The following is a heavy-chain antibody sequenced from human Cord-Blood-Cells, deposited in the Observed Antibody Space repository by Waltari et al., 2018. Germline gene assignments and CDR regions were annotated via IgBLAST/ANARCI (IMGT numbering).Heavy chain of an antibody. J-gene: IGHJ6*02. CDR3: ARRDSSSWYYYYYGMDV. CDR2: IYYSGST. D-gene: IGHD6-13*01. V-gene: IGHV4-39*01. CDR1: GGSISSSSYY. Sequence: QLQLQESGPGLVKPSETLSLTCTVSGGSISSSSYYCGWIRQPPGKGLEWIGSIYYSGSTYYNPSLKSRVTISVDTSKNQFSLKLSSVTAADTAVYYCARRDSSSWYYYYYGMDVWGQGTTVTVSS.